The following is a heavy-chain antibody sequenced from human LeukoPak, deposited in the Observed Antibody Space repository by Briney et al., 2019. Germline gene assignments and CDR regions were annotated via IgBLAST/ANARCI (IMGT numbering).Heavy chain of an antibody. Sequence: PGGSLRLSCAASGFTFSSYWMSWVRQAPGKGLEWVANIKQDGSEKYYVDSVKGRLTISRDNAKNSLYLQMNSLRAEDTAVYYCARAGIAVAGTVDYWGQGTLVTVSS. CDR2: IKQDGSEK. CDR3: ARAGIAVAGTVDY. D-gene: IGHD6-19*01. J-gene: IGHJ4*02. V-gene: IGHV3-7*01. CDR1: GFTFSSYW.